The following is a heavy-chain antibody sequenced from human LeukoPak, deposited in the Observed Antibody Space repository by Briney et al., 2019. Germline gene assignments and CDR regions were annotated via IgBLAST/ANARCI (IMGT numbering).Heavy chain of an antibody. Sequence: ASVKVSCKASGYTFTDYYMHWVRQAPGQGFEWMGRINSNSGGTNYAQNFQGRVTMTRDTSISTVYMELISLRSDDTVVYYCAREMNYDDYRTSDYWGQGTLVTVSS. V-gene: IGHV1-2*05. D-gene: IGHD4-17*01. CDR3: AREMNYDDYRTSDY. J-gene: IGHJ4*02. CDR2: INSNSGGT. CDR1: GYTFTDYY.